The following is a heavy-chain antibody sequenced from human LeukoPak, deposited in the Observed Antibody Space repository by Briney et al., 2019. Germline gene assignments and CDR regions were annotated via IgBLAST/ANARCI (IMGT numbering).Heavy chain of an antibody. V-gene: IGHV4-39*02. Sequence: SETLSLTCTVSGGSISSSSYYWGWIRQPPGKGLEWIGSIYYSGSTYSNPSLKSRVTISVDTSKNQFSLKLSSVTAADTAVYYCARDPPQDAFDIWGQGTMVTVSS. CDR3: ARDPPQDAFDI. J-gene: IGHJ3*02. CDR1: GGSISSSSYY. CDR2: IYYSGST.